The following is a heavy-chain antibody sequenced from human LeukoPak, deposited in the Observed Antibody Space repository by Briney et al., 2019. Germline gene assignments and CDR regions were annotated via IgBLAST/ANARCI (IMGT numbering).Heavy chain of an antibody. D-gene: IGHD2-21*01. CDR1: GYTFTGNF. Sequence: GASVKISCKTSGYTFTGNFMHWVRQAPGQGLEWMGWINPNSGGTNYAQKFQGRVTMTRDTSISTAYMELSRLRSDDTAVYYCARVEGSGLGYYMDVWGKGTTVTVSS. CDR2: INPNSGGT. J-gene: IGHJ6*03. CDR3: ARVEGSGLGYYMDV. V-gene: IGHV1-2*02.